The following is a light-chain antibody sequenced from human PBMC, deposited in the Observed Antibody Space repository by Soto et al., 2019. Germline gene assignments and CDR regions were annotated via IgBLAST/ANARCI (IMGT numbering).Light chain of an antibody. CDR3: QSYDNNNHWI. J-gene: IGLJ2*01. Sequence: NFMLTQPHSVSASPGKTVTISCTRSIGGIASNYVQWYQQRPGSSPTTVIYEDHQRPSGVPDRFSGSIDSSSNSASLTISSLKTEDEADYYCQSYDNNNHWIFGGGTKLTVL. CDR1: IGGIASNY. CDR2: EDH. V-gene: IGLV6-57*01.